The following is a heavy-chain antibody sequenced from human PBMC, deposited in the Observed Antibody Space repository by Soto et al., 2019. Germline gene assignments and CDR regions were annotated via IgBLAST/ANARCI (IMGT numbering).Heavy chain of an antibody. Sequence: EAQLVESGGGLVKPGGSLRLSCAASGFSFRSAWMIWVRQAPGKGLEWVGRIKSKVHGETTDYAAPVKGRFTISRDDSKNTVFLQMNSLETEDTAVYYCTTGVDGYNPFDYWGQGTLVTVSS. CDR3: TTGVDGYNPFDY. CDR2: IKSKVHGETT. D-gene: IGHD5-12*01. CDR1: GFSFRSAW. J-gene: IGHJ4*02. V-gene: IGHV3-15*07.